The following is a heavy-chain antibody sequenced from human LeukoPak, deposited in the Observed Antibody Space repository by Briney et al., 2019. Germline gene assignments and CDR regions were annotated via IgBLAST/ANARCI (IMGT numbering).Heavy chain of an antibody. CDR3: ARDVIDCSSTSCYLDWFDP. CDR1: GFTFSDYY. J-gene: IGHJ5*02. CDR2: ISSSGSTI. V-gene: IGHV3-11*04. D-gene: IGHD2-2*01. Sequence: PGGSPRLSCAASGFTFSDYYMSWLRQAAGQGLEWVSYISSSGSTIYYADSVKGRFTISRDNAKNSLYLQMNSLRAEDTAVYYCARDVIDCSSTSCYLDWFDPWGQGTLVTVSS.